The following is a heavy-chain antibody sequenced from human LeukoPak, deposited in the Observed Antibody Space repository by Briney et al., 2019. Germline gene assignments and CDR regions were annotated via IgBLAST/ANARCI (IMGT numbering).Heavy chain of an antibody. V-gene: IGHV3-66*01. D-gene: IGHD3-16*01. CDR2: IYTGGTT. CDR1: GFTVSSNS. J-gene: IGHJ4*02. Sequence: GGSLRLSCAASGFTVSSNSMSWVRQAPGKGLVWVSVIYTGGTTYYADSVKGRFTISRDNSKNTLYLQMNSLRAEDTAVYYCARDVAAPGGVYFDYWDQGTLVTVSS. CDR3: ARDVAAPGGVYFDY.